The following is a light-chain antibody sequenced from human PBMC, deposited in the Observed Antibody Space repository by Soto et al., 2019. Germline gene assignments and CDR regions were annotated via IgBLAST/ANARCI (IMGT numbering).Light chain of an antibody. J-gene: IGKJ1*01. CDR3: QQYNRWPRT. CDR1: QSVSTN. Sequence: EAVMTQSPATLSVSPGERATLSCRAGQSVSTNLAWYQQKPGQAPRLLIYDASTRATGVPVRFSGSGSGTDFTLSISSVQSEDFAIFYCQQYNRWPRTFGPGTKVDIK. CDR2: DAS. V-gene: IGKV3-15*01.